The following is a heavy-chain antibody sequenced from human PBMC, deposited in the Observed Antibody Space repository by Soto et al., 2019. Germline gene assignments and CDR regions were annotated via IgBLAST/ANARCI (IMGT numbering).Heavy chain of an antibody. J-gene: IGHJ6*02. Sequence: SETLSLTCTVSGGSISSGGYYWSWIRQLPGKGLEWMGYIYRSGNAYYNPSLESRLTIPVDTSKNQFSLKLSSVTPADTAVYYCARKTDFSRVYFYYSVLDVWGHGTPVTVSS. CDR2: IYRSGNA. CDR1: GGSISSGGYY. V-gene: IGHV4-31*03. D-gene: IGHD3-3*01. CDR3: ARKTDFSRVYFYYSVLDV.